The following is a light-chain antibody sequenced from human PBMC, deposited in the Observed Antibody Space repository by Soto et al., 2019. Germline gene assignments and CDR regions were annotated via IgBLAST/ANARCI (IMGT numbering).Light chain of an antibody. Sequence: QSALTQPASVSGSPGQWITISCTGTSSDVGGFNYVSWYQQHPGNAPKLLIYEVSNRPSGVSGRFSASKSGNTASLTISGLQAEDEADYYCCSYTGSATLVFAGGTKLTVL. CDR2: EVS. V-gene: IGLV2-14*03. CDR3: CSYTGSATLV. CDR1: SSDVGGFNY. J-gene: IGLJ2*01.